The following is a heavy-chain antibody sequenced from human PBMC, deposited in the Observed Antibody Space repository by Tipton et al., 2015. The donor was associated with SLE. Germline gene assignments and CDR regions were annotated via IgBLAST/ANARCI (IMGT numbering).Heavy chain of an antibody. Sequence: TLSLTCTVSGGSISSYYWSWIRQPPGKGLEWIGYIYYSGSTNYNPSLKSRVTISVDTSKNQFSLKLSSVTAADTAVYYCASPEGGYCSSTSCYAFDIWGQGTMVTVSS. D-gene: IGHD2-2*01. CDR1: GGSISSYY. CDR2: IYYSGST. J-gene: IGHJ3*02. CDR3: ASPEGGYCSSTSCYAFDI. V-gene: IGHV4-59*12.